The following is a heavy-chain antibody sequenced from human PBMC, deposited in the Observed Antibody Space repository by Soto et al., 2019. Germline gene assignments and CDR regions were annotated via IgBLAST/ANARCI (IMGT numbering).Heavy chain of an antibody. CDR1: GGSISSYY. CDR3: ARTLPNRQLFDS. D-gene: IGHD1-1*01. V-gene: IGHV4-59*01. J-gene: IGHJ4*02. CDR2: MYNTGST. Sequence: SETLSLTCTVSGGSISSYYWSWIRQPPGKGLEWIGYMYNTGSTIYNPSLKSRVTISVDTSKNQFSLRLASVTAADTAVYYCARTLPNRQLFDSWSQGTLVTVSS.